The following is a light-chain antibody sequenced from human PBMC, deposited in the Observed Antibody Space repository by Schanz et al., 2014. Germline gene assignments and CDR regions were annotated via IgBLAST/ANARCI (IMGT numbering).Light chain of an antibody. Sequence: QSVLTQPPSASGSPGQSVTISCTGTSSDVGGYNYVSWYQQHPGKAPKLMIYEVTKRPSGVPDRFSGFKSDNTASLTISGLLAEDEADYYCSSYRSSNTVVFGGGTKVTVL. CDR2: EVT. V-gene: IGLV2-8*01. J-gene: IGLJ2*01. CDR1: SSDVGGYNY. CDR3: SSYRSSNTVV.